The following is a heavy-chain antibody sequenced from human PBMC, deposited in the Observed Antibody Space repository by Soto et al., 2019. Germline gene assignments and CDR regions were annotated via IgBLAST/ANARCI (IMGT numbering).Heavy chain of an antibody. CDR2: IIPIFGTA. CDR1: GGTFSSYA. V-gene: IGHV1-69*13. J-gene: IGHJ6*02. Sequence: ASVKVSCKASGGTFSSYAISWVRQAPGQGLEWMGGIIPIFGTANYAQKFQGRVTITADESTSTAYMELSSLRSEDTAVYYCARPLMLITMVRGVMPNRIQYYYYGMDVWGQGTTVTVSS. D-gene: IGHD3-10*01. CDR3: ARPLMLITMVRGVMPNRIQYYYYGMDV.